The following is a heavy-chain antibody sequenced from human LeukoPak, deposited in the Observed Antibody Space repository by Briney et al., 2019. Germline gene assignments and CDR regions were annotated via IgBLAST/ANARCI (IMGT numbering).Heavy chain of an antibody. CDR1: GGSFSGYY. D-gene: IGHD6-13*01. V-gene: IGHV4-34*01. Sequence: PSETLSLTCAVYGGSFSGYYWSWVRQPPGKGLEWVGEINHSGSTNYNPSLKSRVTISVDTSKNQFSLKLSSGTAADTAVYYCARGRAAAGTDYWGQGTLVTVSS. CDR2: INHSGST. J-gene: IGHJ4*02. CDR3: ARGRAAAGTDY.